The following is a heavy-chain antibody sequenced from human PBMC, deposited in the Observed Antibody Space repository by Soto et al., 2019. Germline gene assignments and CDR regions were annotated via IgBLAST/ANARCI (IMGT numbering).Heavy chain of an antibody. CDR2: VNPNTGLT. Sequence: ASVKVSCKASGYTFTALYMNWVRQAPGQGLEWMGWVNPNTGLTKYAQKFQGRVSMTRDTSINTAYMELSGLTSDDTAVYYCTTLRLDPWGQGTLVTVSS. J-gene: IGHJ5*02. D-gene: IGHD3-9*01. CDR3: TTLRLDP. V-gene: IGHV1-2*02. CDR1: GYTFTALY.